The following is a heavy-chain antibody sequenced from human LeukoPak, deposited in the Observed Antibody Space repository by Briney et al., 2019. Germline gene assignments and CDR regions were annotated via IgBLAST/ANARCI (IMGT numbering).Heavy chain of an antibody. CDR2: TYYRSKWYN. V-gene: IGHV6-1*01. J-gene: IGHJ6*03. Sequence: SQTLSLTCVISGDSVSSNSAAWNWIRQSPSRGLEWLGRTYYRSKWYNDYAVSVKSRITINPDTSKNQFSLQLNSVTPEDTAVYYCARGGSYYYHNYYYMDVWGKGTTVTVSS. CDR3: ARGGSYYYHNYYYMDV. D-gene: IGHD3-10*01. CDR1: GDSVSSNSAA.